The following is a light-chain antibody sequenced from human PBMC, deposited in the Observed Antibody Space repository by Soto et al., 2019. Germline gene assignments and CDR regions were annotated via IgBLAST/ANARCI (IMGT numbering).Light chain of an antibody. V-gene: IGKV1-33*01. CDR2: DAS. CDR1: QGISSY. Sequence: DIQLTQSPSFLSASVGDRVTITCRASQGISSYLAWYQQKPGKPPKLIVYDASNLQTGVPSRFSGSGSGTHFSFTISSLQPEDIATYYCQQYDNLPPYTFGQGTTLEIK. J-gene: IGKJ2*01. CDR3: QQYDNLPPYT.